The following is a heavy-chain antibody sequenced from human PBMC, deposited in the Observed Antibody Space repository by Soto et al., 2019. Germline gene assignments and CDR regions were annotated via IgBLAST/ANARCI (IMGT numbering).Heavy chain of an antibody. D-gene: IGHD5-18*01. CDR3: ARAGVARDGYGYPCYYYYMDV. CDR2: INPNSGGT. V-gene: IGHV1-2*04. CDR1: GYTFTGYY. J-gene: IGHJ6*03. Sequence: ASVKVSCKASGYTFTGYYMHWVRQAPGQGLEWMGWINPNSGGTNYAQKFQGWVTMTRDTSISTAYMELSRLRSDDTAEYYCARAGVARDGYGYPCYYYYMDVWGKGTTVTVSS.